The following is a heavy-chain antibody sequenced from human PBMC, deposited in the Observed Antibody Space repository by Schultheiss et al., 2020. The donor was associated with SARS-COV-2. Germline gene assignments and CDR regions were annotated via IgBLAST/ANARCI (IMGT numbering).Heavy chain of an antibody. CDR2: MNPNSGST. J-gene: IGHJ4*02. CDR3: ARDGSRSWYVFDY. D-gene: IGHD6-13*01. CDR1: GYTFTNYD. Sequence: ASVKVSCKASGYTFTNYDIYWVRQATGQGLEWMGWMNPNSGSTGYAQKFQGRVTMTRNISISTAYMELSSLRSEDTAVYYCARDGSRSWYVFDYWGQGTLVTVSS. V-gene: IGHV1-8*01.